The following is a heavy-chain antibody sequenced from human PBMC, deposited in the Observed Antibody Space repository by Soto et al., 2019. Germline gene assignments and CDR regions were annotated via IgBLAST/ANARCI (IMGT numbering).Heavy chain of an antibody. V-gene: IGHV1-24*01. Sequence: EASVKVSCKVSGYTLTELSMHWVRQAPGKGLEWMGGFDPEDGETIYAQKFQGRVTITRDMSTSTAYMELSSLRSEDTAVYYCAADRVLRYFDWLHGFDYWGQGTLVTVSS. CDR2: FDPEDGET. D-gene: IGHD3-9*01. CDR3: AADRVLRYFDWLHGFDY. CDR1: GYTLTELS. J-gene: IGHJ4*02.